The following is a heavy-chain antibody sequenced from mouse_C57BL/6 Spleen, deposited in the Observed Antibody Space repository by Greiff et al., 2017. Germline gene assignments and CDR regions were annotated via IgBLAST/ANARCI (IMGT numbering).Heavy chain of an antibody. CDR1: GYTFTEYT. V-gene: IGHV1-62-2*01. J-gene: IGHJ2*01. CDR2: FYPGSGSI. CDR3: ARHEKGYYYGSSYSSFDY. Sequence: VQLQQSGAELVKPGASVKLSCKASGYTFTEYTIHWVKQRSGQGLEWIGWFYPGSGSIKYNEKFKDKATLTADKSSSTVYMELSRLTSEDSAVYFCARHEKGYYYGSSYSSFDYWGQGTTLTVSS. D-gene: IGHD1-1*01.